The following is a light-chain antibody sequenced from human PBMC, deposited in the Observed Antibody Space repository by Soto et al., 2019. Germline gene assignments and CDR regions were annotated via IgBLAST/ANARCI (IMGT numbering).Light chain of an antibody. J-gene: IGKJ1*01. CDR1: QSVSSN. CDR3: QQYNNWPPGT. CDR2: GAS. V-gene: IGKV3-15*01. Sequence: EIVMSQSPATLSVSPGERATLSCRAGQSVSSNLAWYQQKPGQAPRLLIYGASTRATGIPARFSGSGSGTEFTLTISSLQSEDFAVYYCQQYNNWPPGTFGQGTKVDI.